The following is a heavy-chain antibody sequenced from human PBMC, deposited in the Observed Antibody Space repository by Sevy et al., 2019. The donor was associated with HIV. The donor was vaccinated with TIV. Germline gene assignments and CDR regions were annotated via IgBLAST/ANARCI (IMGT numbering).Heavy chain of an antibody. CDR3: ASMRVGYCSSTRCRSYYYYGMDV. Sequence: ASVKVSCKASGYTFTGYYMHWVRQAPGQGLEWMEWINPNSGGTNYAQKFQGRVTMTRDTSISTAYMELSRLRSVDTAVYYCASMRVGYCSSTRCRSYYYYGMDVWGQGTTVTVSS. V-gene: IGHV1-2*02. CDR2: INPNSGGT. CDR1: GYTFTGYY. J-gene: IGHJ6*02. D-gene: IGHD2-2*01.